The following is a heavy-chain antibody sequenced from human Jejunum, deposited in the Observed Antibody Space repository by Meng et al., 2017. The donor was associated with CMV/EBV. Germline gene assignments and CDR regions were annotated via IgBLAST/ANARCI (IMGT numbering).Heavy chain of an antibody. CDR3: LLTPRRVGHGMDV. D-gene: IGHD2-15*01. V-gene: IGHV1-8*01. Sequence: SGYTFTSSDINWVRQATGQGLEWMGWMNPNNGNTGYGQKFQGRVTLTRNTAISTAYMELSSLRSEDTAVYYCLLTPRRVGHGMDVWGLGTTVTVSS. J-gene: IGHJ6*02. CDR1: GYTFTSSD. CDR2: MNPNNGNT.